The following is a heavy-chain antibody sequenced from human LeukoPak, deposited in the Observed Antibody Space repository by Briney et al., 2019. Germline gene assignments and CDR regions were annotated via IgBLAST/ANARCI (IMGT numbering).Heavy chain of an antibody. CDR2: ITGSGGNR. CDR1: GFTFSNYW. CDR3: AKDYSYGSDY. J-gene: IGHJ4*02. V-gene: IGHV3-23*01. D-gene: IGHD5-18*01. Sequence: GGSLRLSCVASGFTFSNYWMSWVRQAPGKGLEWVSGITGSGGNRYYADSVKGRFTISRDNSKNTLYLQMNSLRAEDTAVYYCAKDYSYGSDYWGQGTLVTVSS.